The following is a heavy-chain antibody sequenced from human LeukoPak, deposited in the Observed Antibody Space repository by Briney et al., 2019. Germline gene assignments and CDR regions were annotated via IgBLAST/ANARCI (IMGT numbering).Heavy chain of an antibody. CDR3: AKEEAWGVNAFDS. J-gene: IGHJ4*02. D-gene: IGHD3-10*01. Sequence: GRSLRLSCAASGFTFSSYAMHWARQAPGKGLERVAVISYDGSNKYYADSVKGRFTISRDNIENTVFLQMNSLSSDDTAVYFCAKEEAWGVNAFDSWGQGTLVTVSS. V-gene: IGHV3-30-3*01. CDR1: GFTFSSYA. CDR2: ISYDGSNK.